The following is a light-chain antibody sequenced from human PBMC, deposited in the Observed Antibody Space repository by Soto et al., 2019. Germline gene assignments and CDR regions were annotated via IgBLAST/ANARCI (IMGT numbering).Light chain of an antibody. Sequence: DIVMTQSPESLAVSLGERATVNSKSSQSVLYSSNHKNYLAWYQQKPGQPPKMIIYWASTRESGVPDRFSGSGSGTDFTLTISSLQAEDVAVYYCQQYYNSRLSFGGGTKVEIK. CDR2: WAS. CDR3: QQYYNSRLS. V-gene: IGKV4-1*01. CDR1: QSVLYSSNHKNY. J-gene: IGKJ4*01.